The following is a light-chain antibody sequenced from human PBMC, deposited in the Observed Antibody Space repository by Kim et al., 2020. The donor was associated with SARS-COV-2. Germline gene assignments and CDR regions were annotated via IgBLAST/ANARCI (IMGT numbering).Light chain of an antibody. Sequence: VSAGKTASITCSGDKLGDKYACWYQQKPGQSPVLVIYQDSKRHSGIPERFSGSNSGNTATLTISGTQAMDEADYHCQAWDSSTEVFGGGTQLTVL. V-gene: IGLV3-1*01. CDR2: QDS. CDR3: QAWDSSTEV. J-gene: IGLJ2*01. CDR1: KLGDKY.